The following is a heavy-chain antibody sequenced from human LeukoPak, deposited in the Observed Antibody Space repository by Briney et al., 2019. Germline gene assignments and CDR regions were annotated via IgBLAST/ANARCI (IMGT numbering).Heavy chain of an antibody. J-gene: IGHJ4*02. Sequence: SQTLSLTCTVSGGSISSGGYYWSWIRQPPGKGLEWIGYIYHSGSTNYNPSLKSRVTISVDTSKNQFSLKLSSVTAADTAVYYCAGGRDGSGFYYAPYFDYWGQGTLVTVSS. CDR2: IYHSGST. CDR1: GGSISSGGYY. D-gene: IGHD3-22*01. CDR3: AGGRDGSGFYYAPYFDY. V-gene: IGHV4-30-2*01.